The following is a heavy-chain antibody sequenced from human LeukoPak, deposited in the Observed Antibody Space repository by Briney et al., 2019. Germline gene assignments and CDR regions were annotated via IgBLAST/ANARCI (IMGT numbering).Heavy chain of an antibody. J-gene: IGHJ4*02. CDR1: GFTFSSYG. CDR3: VSQPVHGFDY. V-gene: IGHV3-30*03. CDR2: ISYDGSNK. Sequence: GGSLRLSCAASGFTFSSYGMHWVRQAPGKGLEWVALISYDGSNKYYADSVKGRFTISRDNSKNTLYLQMNSLRAEDTAVYYCVSQPVHGFDYWGQGTLSPSPQ. D-gene: IGHD6-6*01.